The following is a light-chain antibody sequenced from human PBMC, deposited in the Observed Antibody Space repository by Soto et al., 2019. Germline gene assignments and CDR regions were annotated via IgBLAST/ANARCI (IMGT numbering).Light chain of an antibody. CDR1: RDDIGAYDY. V-gene: IGLV2-14*01. CDR3: TSYSRYRVLV. Sequence: QSALTQPASVSGSPGQSITISCAGTRDDIGAYDYVSWYQQHPGNAPKLLVYEVTNRPSGVSDRFSGSNSGNTASLTISGLQAEDEADYYCTSYSRYRVLVFGGGTKVTVL. CDR2: EVT. J-gene: IGLJ3*02.